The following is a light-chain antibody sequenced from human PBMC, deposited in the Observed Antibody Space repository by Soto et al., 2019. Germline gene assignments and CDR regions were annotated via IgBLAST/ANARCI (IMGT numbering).Light chain of an antibody. J-gene: IGLJ1*01. Sequence: QSALTQPASVSGSPGQSITISCTGTSSDVVGYNFVSWYQQHTGKAPKLMIYEVSDRPSGVSNRFSGSKSGNTASLTISGLQAEDEADYYCSSYTSSSILVFGTGTKLTVL. CDR1: SSDVVGYNF. CDR2: EVS. V-gene: IGLV2-14*01. CDR3: SSYTSSSILV.